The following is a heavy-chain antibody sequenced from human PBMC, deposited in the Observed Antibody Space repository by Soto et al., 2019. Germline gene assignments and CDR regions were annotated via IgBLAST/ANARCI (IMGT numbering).Heavy chain of an antibody. CDR2: IIPIFGTA. D-gene: IGHD6-13*01. CDR3: ARDSGESSYSSSWTGNYYGMDV. CDR1: GGTFSSYA. J-gene: IGHJ6*02. Sequence: GASVKVSCKASGGTFSSYAISWVRQAPGQGLEWMGGIIPIFGTANYAQKFQGRVTITADESTSTAYMELSSLRSEDTAVYYCARDSGESSYSSSWTGNYYGMDVWGQGPTVTVSS. V-gene: IGHV1-69*13.